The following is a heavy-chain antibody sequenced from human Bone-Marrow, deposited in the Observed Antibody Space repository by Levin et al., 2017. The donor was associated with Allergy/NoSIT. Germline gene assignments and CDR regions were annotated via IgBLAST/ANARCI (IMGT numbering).Heavy chain of an antibody. CDR2: ITTSGAAT. J-gene: IGHJ4*02. Sequence: GGSLRLSCAASGFTFSNYVMSWVRQAPGRGLECVATITTSGAATYYGDSVRGRFTITRDNSKSTLFLQMKGLRAEDSAVYFCAKVWEAAEDVDYWGQGTLLTVSS. CDR3: AKVWEAAEDVDY. V-gene: IGHV3-23*01. CDR1: GFTFSNYV. D-gene: IGHD1-26*01.